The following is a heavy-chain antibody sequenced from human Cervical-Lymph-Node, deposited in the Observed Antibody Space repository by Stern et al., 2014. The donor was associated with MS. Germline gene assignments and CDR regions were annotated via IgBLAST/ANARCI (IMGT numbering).Heavy chain of an antibody. CDR2: IRNNSTHT. V-gene: IGHV3-21*01. Sequence: EVQLVESGGGLVKPGESLRLSCDASGFTFSHYSINWVRQAPGKGLGGISSIRNNSTHTYYADSVEGRFPISRDSAKDSVSLHMVSLRAEDTAVYYCARARVGDYARSPHLDSWGQGTLVTVSS. CDR1: GFTFSHYS. D-gene: IGHD4-17*01. J-gene: IGHJ4*02. CDR3: ARARVGDYARSPHLDS.